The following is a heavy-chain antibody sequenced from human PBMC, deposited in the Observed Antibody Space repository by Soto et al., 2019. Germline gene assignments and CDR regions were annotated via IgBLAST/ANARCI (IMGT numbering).Heavy chain of an antibody. CDR3: ARPNWRGSPDYFDY. Sequence: PGGSLRLSCAASGLSFSDYDMSWIRQAPGKGLEWLGYISASGTTISIADSVKGRFTISRDNAKNSLYLHMNSLRVDDAAVYYCARPNWRGSPDYFDYWGRGTLVTVSS. CDR1: GLSFSDYD. D-gene: IGHD3-16*01. V-gene: IGHV3-11*01. J-gene: IGHJ4*02. CDR2: ISASGTTI.